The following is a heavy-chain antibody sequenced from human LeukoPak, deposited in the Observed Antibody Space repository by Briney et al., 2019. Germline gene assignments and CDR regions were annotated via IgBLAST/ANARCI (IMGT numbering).Heavy chain of an antibody. Sequence: SETLSLTCTVSGGSISSYYWSWIRQPPGKGLEWIGSIYYSGSTYYNPSLKSRVTISVDTSKNQFSLKLSSVTAADTAVYYCASPLSSGWSEFDYWGQGTLVTVSS. CDR3: ASPLSSGWSEFDY. CDR1: GGSISSYY. CDR2: IYYSGST. J-gene: IGHJ4*02. D-gene: IGHD6-19*01. V-gene: IGHV4-39*01.